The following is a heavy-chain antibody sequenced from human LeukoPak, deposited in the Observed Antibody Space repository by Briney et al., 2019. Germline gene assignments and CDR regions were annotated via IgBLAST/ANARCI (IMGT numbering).Heavy chain of an antibody. D-gene: IGHD6-13*01. J-gene: IGHJ6*02. Sequence: ASVKVSCKASGYTFTSYYMHWVRQAPGQGLEWMGIINPSGGSTSYAQKFQGRVTMTRDTSTSTVYMELSSLRSEDTAVYYCASTPYSSSWYYYYYGMDVWGQGTTVTVSS. V-gene: IGHV1-46*01. CDR2: INPSGGST. CDR3: ASTPYSSSWYYYYYGMDV. CDR1: GYTFTSYY.